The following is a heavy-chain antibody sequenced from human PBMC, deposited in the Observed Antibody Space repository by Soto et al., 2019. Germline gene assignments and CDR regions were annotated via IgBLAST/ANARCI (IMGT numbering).Heavy chain of an antibody. D-gene: IGHD3-10*01. CDR2: INPNSGNI. Sequence: ASVNFSCKASGNTFTSYDINWVRQATGHGLEWMGWINPNSGNIGYAQKFQDRVTMTRDTAIRTAYMEVRRLRSDDTAVYYCARGRASGSYYLLDYWGKGTLVTVSS. CDR1: GNTFTSYD. J-gene: IGHJ4*02. CDR3: ARGRASGSYYLLDY. V-gene: IGHV1-8*01.